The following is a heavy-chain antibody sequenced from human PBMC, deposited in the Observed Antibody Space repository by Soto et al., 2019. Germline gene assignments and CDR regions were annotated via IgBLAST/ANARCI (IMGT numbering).Heavy chain of an antibody. CDR1: GYTFTSYA. V-gene: IGHV1-3*01. CDR2: INAGNGNT. J-gene: IGHJ5*02. D-gene: IGHD3-16*01. CDR3: AKLRWGSDNWFDP. Sequence: GASVKVSCKASGYTFTSYAMHWVRQAPGQRLEWMGWINAGNGNTKYSQKFQGRFTISRDNSKNTLYLQMNSLRAEDTAVYYCAKLRWGSDNWFDPWGQGTLVTVSS.